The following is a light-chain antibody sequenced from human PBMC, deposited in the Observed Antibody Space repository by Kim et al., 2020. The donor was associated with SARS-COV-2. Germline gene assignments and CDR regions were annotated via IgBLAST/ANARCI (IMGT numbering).Light chain of an antibody. V-gene: IGLV3-21*01. J-gene: IGLJ2*01. CDR1: NIGRKS. CDR3: QVWENTLRT. Sequence: APGKTARLTCGGNNIGRKSIHWTQHKPGQAPVLVIYYDSDRPPGVSERFSASNSGNTATLAISSVEPGDEADYYCQVWENTLRTFGGGTKVTVL. CDR2: YDS.